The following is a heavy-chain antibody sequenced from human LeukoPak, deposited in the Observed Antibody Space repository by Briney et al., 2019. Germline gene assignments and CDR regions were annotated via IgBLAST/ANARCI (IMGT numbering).Heavy chain of an antibody. Sequence: SETLSLTCAVYGGSFSGYYWSWIRQPPGKGLEWIWEINHSGGTNYNPSLKSRVTISVDTSKNQFSLKLSSVTAADTAVYYCARGPGLWFGERLPGMDVWGKGTTVTVSS. D-gene: IGHD3-10*01. CDR3: ARGPGLWFGERLPGMDV. CDR1: GGSFSGYY. CDR2: INHSGGT. V-gene: IGHV4-34*01. J-gene: IGHJ6*04.